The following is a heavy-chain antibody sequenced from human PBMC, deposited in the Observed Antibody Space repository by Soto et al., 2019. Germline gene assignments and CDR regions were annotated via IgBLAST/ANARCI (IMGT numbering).Heavy chain of an antibody. Sequence: PGGSLRLPCAASGFTFSSHAMTWVRQPPGKGLEWVSSISDSGGSTYYADSVKDRFTISRDNSKNTLYLKMNTLRAEDTAVYYGAKPLATDFDYWGQGTLVTVSS. CDR2: ISDSGGST. CDR3: AKPLATDFDY. J-gene: IGHJ4*02. CDR1: GFTFSSHA. V-gene: IGHV3-23*01.